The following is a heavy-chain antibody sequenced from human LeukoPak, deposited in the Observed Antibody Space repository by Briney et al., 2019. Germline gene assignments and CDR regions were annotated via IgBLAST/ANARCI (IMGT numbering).Heavy chain of an antibody. D-gene: IGHD2-21*02. V-gene: IGHV3-23*01. CDR2: ISGSGGST. Sequence: GGSLRLSCAASGFTFSSYAMSWVRQAPGKGLEWVSAISGSGGSTYYADSVKGRFTISRDNSKNTLYLQMNSLRAEDTAVYYCAKGEHIVVVTATFDYWGQGILVTVSS. CDR1: GFTFSSYA. CDR3: AKGEHIVVVTATFDY. J-gene: IGHJ4*02.